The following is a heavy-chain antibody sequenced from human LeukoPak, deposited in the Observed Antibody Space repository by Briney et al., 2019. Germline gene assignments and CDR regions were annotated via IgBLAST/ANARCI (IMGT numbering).Heavy chain of an antibody. CDR3: AREYPSGSSTPFDY. CDR1: GFTFSNYS. V-gene: IGHV3-48*02. J-gene: IGHJ4*02. D-gene: IGHD1-26*01. Sequence: GGSLRLSCAASGFTFSNYSMNWVRQAPGKGLEWVSYISSSSSTIYYADSVKGRFTISRDNAKNSLYLQMNSLRDEDTAVYYCAREYPSGSSTPFDYWGQGTLVTVSS. CDR2: ISSSSSTI.